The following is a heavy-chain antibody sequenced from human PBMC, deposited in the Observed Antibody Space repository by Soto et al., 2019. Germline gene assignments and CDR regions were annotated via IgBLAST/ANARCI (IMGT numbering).Heavy chain of an antibody. CDR2: FYYSGST. Sequence: SETLSLTCTVSGDSFSSSDNYWGWIRKPPGKGLEWIGSFYYSGSTYYNPSLKSRVTMSVDTSQTQFSLKLSSVTAADTAVYYCARQDFWSGYYKWAFDYWGQGTLVTVS. CDR3: ARQDFWSGYYKWAFDY. J-gene: IGHJ4*02. D-gene: IGHD3-3*01. CDR1: GDSFSSSDNY. V-gene: IGHV4-39*01.